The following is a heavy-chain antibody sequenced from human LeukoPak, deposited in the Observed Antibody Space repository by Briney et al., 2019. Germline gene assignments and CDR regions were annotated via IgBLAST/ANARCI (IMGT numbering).Heavy chain of an antibody. D-gene: IGHD2-15*01. CDR3: VRDRFCSGRSCYGPPDD. J-gene: IGHJ4*02. Sequence: SETLSLTCTVSGHSISSGYYWGWIRQPPGKGLEWIGSIYHSGSTYYNPSLKSRVTISIDTSKNQFSLKVNSVTAADTAAYYCVRDRFCSGRSCYGPPDDWGQGARVTVSS. CDR1: GHSISSGYY. V-gene: IGHV4-38-2*02. CDR2: IYHSGST.